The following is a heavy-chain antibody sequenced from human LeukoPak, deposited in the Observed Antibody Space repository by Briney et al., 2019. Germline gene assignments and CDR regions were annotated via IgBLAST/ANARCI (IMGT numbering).Heavy chain of an antibody. CDR3: AREVWIQLWLGWFDP. J-gene: IGHJ5*02. D-gene: IGHD5-18*01. V-gene: IGHV4-4*07. CDR2: IYTSGST. CDR1: GGSISSYY. Sequence: SETLSLTCTVSGGSISSYYWSWIRQPAGKGLEWIGRIYTSGSTNYDPSLKSRVTMSVDTSKNQFSLKLSSVTAADTAVYYCAREVWIQLWLGWFDPWGQGTLVTVSS.